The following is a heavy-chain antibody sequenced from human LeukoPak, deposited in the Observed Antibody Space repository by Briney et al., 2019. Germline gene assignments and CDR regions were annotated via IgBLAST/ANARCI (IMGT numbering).Heavy chain of an antibody. J-gene: IGHJ4*02. D-gene: IGHD3-9*01. CDR2: ISWDGGST. V-gene: IGHV3-43*01. Sequence: PGGSLRLSCAASGFTFDDYTMHWVRQAPGKGLEWVSLISWDGGSTHYADSVKGRFTISRDNSKNSLYLQMNSLRTEDTALYYCAKSLYPRRYFDWTTTGDYYFDYWGQGTLVTVSS. CDR1: GFTFDDYT. CDR3: AKSLYPRRYFDWTTTGDYYFDY.